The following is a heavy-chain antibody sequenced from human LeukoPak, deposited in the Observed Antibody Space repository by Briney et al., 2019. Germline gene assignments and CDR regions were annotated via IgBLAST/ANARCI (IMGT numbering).Heavy chain of an antibody. CDR1: GGSTSSYY. CDR3: AREATVTTGNWFDP. V-gene: IGHV4-59*01. D-gene: IGHD4-17*01. CDR2: IYYSGST. Sequence: PSETLSLTCTVSGGSTSSYYWSWIRQPPGKGLEWIWYIYYSGSTNYNPSLKSRVTISVDTSKNQFSLKLSSVTAADTAVYYCAREATVTTGNWFDPWGQGTLVTVSS. J-gene: IGHJ5*02.